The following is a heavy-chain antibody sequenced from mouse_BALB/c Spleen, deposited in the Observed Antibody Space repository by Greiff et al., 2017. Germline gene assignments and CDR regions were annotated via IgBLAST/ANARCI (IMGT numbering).Heavy chain of an antibody. CDR3: ARDYYGSFYFDY. Sequence: DVQLQESGAELVKPGASVKLSCTASGFNIKDTYMHWVKQRPEQGLEWIGRIDPANGNTKYDPKFQGKATITADTSSNTAYLQLSSLTSEDTAVYYCARDYYGSFYFDYWGQGTTLTVSS. CDR2: IDPANGNT. J-gene: IGHJ2*01. D-gene: IGHD1-1*01. V-gene: IGHV14-3*02. CDR1: GFNIKDTY.